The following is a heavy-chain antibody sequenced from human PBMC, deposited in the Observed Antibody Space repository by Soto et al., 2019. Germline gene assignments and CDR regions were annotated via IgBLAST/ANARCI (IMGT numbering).Heavy chain of an antibody. J-gene: IGHJ4*02. CDR2: IGGTGNTT. D-gene: IGHD1-26*01. CDR3: ARIRQLLFVS. CDR1: GFTFRVYA. V-gene: IGHV3-23*01. Sequence: VHLSESGGALVQPGGSLRLSCAASGFTFRVYAMSWCRQAPGGGLEWVSAIGGTGNTTYYADSVKGRFTIARDNSRDTLYLQMTSLRVEVTAVYFCARIRQLLFVSWGQGTLVSVPS.